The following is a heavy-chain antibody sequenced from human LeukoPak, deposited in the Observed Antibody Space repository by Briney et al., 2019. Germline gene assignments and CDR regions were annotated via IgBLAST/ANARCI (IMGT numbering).Heavy chain of an antibody. CDR2: IHTSGST. D-gene: IGHD6-19*01. CDR3: ARRDISSGWSFDY. CDR1: GGSISNYH. V-gene: IGHV4-4*07. J-gene: IGHJ4*02. Sequence: SETLSLTCTVSGGSISNYHWSWIRQPAGKGLKWIGQIHTSGSTNYNPPLKSRVTMSIDTPENQLSLTIRSVTAADTAVYYCARRDISSGWSFDYWGQGTLVTVSS.